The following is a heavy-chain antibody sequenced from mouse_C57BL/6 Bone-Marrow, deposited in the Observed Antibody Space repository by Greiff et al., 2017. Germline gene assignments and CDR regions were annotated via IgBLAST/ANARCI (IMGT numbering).Heavy chain of an antibody. D-gene: IGHD1-1*01. V-gene: IGHV1-81*01. CDR2: IYPRSGNT. Sequence: VQLLQSGAELARPGASVKLSCKASGYTFTSYGISWVKQRTGQGLEWIGEIYPRSGNTYYNEKFKGKATLTADKSSSTAYMELHSLTSEDSAVYFCEGGSSPFYAMDYWGQGTSVTVSS. J-gene: IGHJ4*01. CDR3: EGGSSPFYAMDY. CDR1: GYTFTSYG.